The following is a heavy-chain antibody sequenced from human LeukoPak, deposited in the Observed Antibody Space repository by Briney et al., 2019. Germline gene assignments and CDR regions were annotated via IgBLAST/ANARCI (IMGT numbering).Heavy chain of an antibody. Sequence: ASVKVSCKASGYTFTGYYMHWVRQAPGQGLEWMGWINPNSGGTNYAQKFQGRVTMTRDTSISTAYMELSRLRSDDTAVYYCARVMGSSGWYLDDAFEIWGQGTMVTVSS. D-gene: IGHD6-19*01. V-gene: IGHV1-2*02. CDR1: GYTFTGYY. CDR3: ARVMGSSGWYLDDAFEI. J-gene: IGHJ3*02. CDR2: INPNSGGT.